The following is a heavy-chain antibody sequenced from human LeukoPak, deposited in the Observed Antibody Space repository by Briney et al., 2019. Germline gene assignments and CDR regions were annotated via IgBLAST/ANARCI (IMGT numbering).Heavy chain of an antibody. J-gene: IGHJ4*02. CDR2: INPNSGGT. CDR3: ARVTGFGVVVPAAIRGAYSY. D-gene: IGHD2-2*02. CDR1: GYTFTGYY. Sequence: ASVKVSCKAPGYTFTGYYMHWVRQAPGQGLEWMGWINPNSGGTNYAQKFQGRVTMTRDTSISTAYMELSRLRSDDTAVYYCARVTGFGVVVPAAIRGAYSYWGQGTLVTVSS. V-gene: IGHV1-2*02.